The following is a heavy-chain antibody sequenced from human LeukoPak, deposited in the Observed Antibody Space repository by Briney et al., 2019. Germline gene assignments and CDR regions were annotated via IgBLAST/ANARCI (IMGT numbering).Heavy chain of an antibody. CDR1: GGSFSGYY. CDR2: IYYSGST. Sequence: SETLSLTCAVYGGSFSGYYWSWIRQPPGKGLEWIGYIYYSGSTNYNPSLKSRVTISVDTSKNQFSLKLSSVTAADTAVYYCARLRGATVAHNWFDPWGQGTLVTVSS. J-gene: IGHJ5*02. D-gene: IGHD6-19*01. CDR3: ARLRGATVAHNWFDP. V-gene: IGHV4-59*01.